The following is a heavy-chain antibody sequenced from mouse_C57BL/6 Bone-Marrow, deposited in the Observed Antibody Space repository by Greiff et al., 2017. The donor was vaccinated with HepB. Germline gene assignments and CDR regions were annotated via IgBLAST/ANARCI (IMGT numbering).Heavy chain of an antibody. CDR1: GYTFTSYW. D-gene: IGHD2-5*01. V-gene: IGHV1-55*01. J-gene: IGHJ1*03. CDR3: ARTLRYYSNYVEYFDV. Sequence: QVQLQQPGAELVKPGASVKMSCKASGYTFTSYWITWVKQRPGQGLEWIGDIYPGSGSTNYNEKFKSKATLTVDTSSSTAYMQLSSLTSEDSAVYYCARTLRYYSNYVEYFDVWGTGTTVTVSS. CDR2: IYPGSGST.